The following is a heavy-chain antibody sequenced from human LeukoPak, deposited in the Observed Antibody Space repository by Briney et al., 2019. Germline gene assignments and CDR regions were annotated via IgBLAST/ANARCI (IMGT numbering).Heavy chain of an antibody. J-gene: IGHJ3*02. CDR1: GFTFSSYW. D-gene: IGHD3-9*01. Sequence: PGGSLRLSCAASGFTFSSYWMSWVRQAPGKGLEWVAIIKQDGSEKYYVDSVKGRFTISRDNAKNSLYLQMNSLRAEDTAVYYCARGGGGYFDWFPRTKLNAFDIWGQGTMVTVSS. V-gene: IGHV3-7*01. CDR3: ARGGGGYFDWFPRTKLNAFDI. CDR2: IKQDGSEK.